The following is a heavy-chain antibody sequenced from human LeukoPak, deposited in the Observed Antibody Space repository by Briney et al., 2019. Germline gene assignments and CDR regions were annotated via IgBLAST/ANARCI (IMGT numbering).Heavy chain of an antibody. CDR3: ARDPRDSSGYYNTHGY. V-gene: IGHV1-69*04. CDR1: GYTFTSYG. Sequence: SVKVSCKASGYTFTSYGISWVRQAPGQGLEWMGRIIPILGIANYAQKFQGRVTITADKSTSTAYMELSSLRSEDTAVYCCARDPRDSSGYYNTHGYWGQGTLVTVSS. CDR2: IIPILGIA. D-gene: IGHD3-22*01. J-gene: IGHJ4*02.